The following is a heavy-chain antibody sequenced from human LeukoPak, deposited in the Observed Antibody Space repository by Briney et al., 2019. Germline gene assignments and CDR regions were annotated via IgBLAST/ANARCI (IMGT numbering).Heavy chain of an antibody. D-gene: IGHD2-15*01. CDR2: ISGSGGST. Sequence: GGSLRLSCAASGFTFSSYAMSWVRQAPGKGLEWVSAISGSGGSTYYADSVKGRFTISRDNSKNTLYLQMNSLRGEDTAVYYCAKCSGGSCYYYGMDVWGQGTTVTVSS. V-gene: IGHV3-23*01. J-gene: IGHJ6*02. CDR3: AKCSGGSCYYYGMDV. CDR1: GFTFSSYA.